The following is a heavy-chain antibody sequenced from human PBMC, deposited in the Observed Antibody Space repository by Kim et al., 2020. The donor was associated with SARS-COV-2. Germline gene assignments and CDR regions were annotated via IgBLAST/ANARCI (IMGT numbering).Heavy chain of an antibody. J-gene: IGHJ6*02. Sequence: SETLSLTCTVSGGSISSGSYYWSWIRQPAGKGLEWIGRIYTSGSTNYNPSLKSRVTISVDTSKNQFSLKLSSVTAADTAVYYCARDSRFLEWHSPGNGMDVWGQGTTVTVSS. CDR1: GGSISSGSYY. V-gene: IGHV4-61*02. CDR2: IYTSGST. D-gene: IGHD3-3*01. CDR3: ARDSRFLEWHSPGNGMDV.